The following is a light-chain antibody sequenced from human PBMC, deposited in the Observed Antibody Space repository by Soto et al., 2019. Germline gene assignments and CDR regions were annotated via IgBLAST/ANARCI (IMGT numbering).Light chain of an antibody. CDR3: QQYENWPRT. Sequence: EIVMTQSPATLSVSPGERATLSCRASQSVSGNLAWYQQKPGQAPSLLIYGASSRATGIPARFSGSGSGTEFTLTIFSLQSEDFAVYYCQQYENWPRTFGQGTKVDIK. V-gene: IGKV3-15*01. CDR2: GAS. CDR1: QSVSGN. J-gene: IGKJ1*01.